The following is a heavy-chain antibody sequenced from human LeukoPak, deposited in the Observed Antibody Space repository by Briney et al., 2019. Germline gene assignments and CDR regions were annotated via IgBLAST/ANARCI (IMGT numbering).Heavy chain of an antibody. Sequence: PGGSLRLSCAASGFTSSSYSMNWVRQAPGKGLEWVSSISSSSSYIYYDDSVKGRFTISRDNAKNSLFLQMNSLRAEDTAVYYCARDVYAVTFLPRWFVLWGEGTLVTVPS. CDR3: ARDVYAVTFLPRWFVL. D-gene: IGHD2/OR15-2a*01. CDR2: ISSSSSYI. J-gene: IGHJ5*02. V-gene: IGHV3-21*01. CDR1: GFTSSSYS.